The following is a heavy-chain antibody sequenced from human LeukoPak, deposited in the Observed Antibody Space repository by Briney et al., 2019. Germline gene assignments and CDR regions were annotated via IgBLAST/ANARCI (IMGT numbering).Heavy chain of an antibody. Sequence: GESLKISCETSRYSFTSYWIGWVRQMAGRGLEWVGIIYPGDSDSRYSPSFQGQVTFSVDKSTGTASLLWSSLKASDTAMYYCARRGKGGGSFDYWGQGTLVTVSS. J-gene: IGHJ4*02. CDR2: IYPGDSDS. V-gene: IGHV5-51*01. CDR3: ARRGKGGGSFDY. CDR1: RYSFTSYW. D-gene: IGHD1-14*01.